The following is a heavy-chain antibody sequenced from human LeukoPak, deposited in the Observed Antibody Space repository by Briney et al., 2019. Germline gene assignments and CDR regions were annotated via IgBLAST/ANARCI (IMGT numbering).Heavy chain of an antibody. D-gene: IGHD3-22*01. CDR2: ISGDEIWT. CDR3: AREYNSGPKQTDAFDI. J-gene: IGHJ3*02. V-gene: IGHV3-74*01. CDR1: GFTLSNHW. Sequence: RGSLRPSCAASGFTLSNHWMHWVRQVPGKGLVWVSRISGDEIWTSYADSVKGRFIISRDNAKDTLYLQMNSLRTEDTAVYYCAREYNSGPKQTDAFDIWGQGTMVTVSS.